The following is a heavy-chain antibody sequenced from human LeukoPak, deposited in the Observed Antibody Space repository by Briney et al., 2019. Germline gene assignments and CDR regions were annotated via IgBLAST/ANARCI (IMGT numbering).Heavy chain of an antibody. J-gene: IGHJ5*02. Sequence: GGSLRLSCAASGFTFRSYAMHWVRQAPGKGLDWVAFISYDGGYEDYADSVKGRFTISRDNSKNTLYLQMNSLRAEGTAVYYCAREAGDSSTSGREGTTFDPWGQGTLVTVSS. CDR3: AREAGDSSTSGREGTTFDP. CDR1: GFTFRSYA. CDR2: ISYDGGYE. V-gene: IGHV3-30*04. D-gene: IGHD6-13*01.